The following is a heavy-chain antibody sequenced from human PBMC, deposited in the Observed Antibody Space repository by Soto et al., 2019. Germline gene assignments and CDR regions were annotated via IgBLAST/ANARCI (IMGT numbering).Heavy chain of an antibody. J-gene: IGHJ5*02. CDR2: INAGNGNT. V-gene: IGHV1-3*01. CDR1: GYTFTSYA. CDR3: ARDRIVVVAAHRSGNWFDH. D-gene: IGHD2-15*01. Sequence: QVQLVQSGAEVKKPGASVKVSCKASGYTFTSYAMHWVRQAPGQRLEWMGWINAGNGNTKYSQKFQGRVTITRDTSASTAYMELSSLRSEDTAVYYCARDRIVVVAAHRSGNWFDHWGQGTLVTVSS.